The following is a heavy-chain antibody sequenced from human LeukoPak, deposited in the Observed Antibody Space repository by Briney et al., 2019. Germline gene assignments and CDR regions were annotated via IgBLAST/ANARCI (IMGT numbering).Heavy chain of an antibody. V-gene: IGHV3-30*02. CDR1: GFTFSSYG. J-gene: IGHJ4*02. Sequence: GGSLRLSCAASGFTFSSYGMHWVRQAPGKGLEWVAFIRYDGSNKYYADSVKGRFTISRDNSKNTLYLQMNSLRAEDTAVYYCARAGSWKQLRRAFFDYWGQGTLVTVSS. CDR2: IRYDGSNK. CDR3: ARAGSWKQLRRAFFDY. D-gene: IGHD5-18*01.